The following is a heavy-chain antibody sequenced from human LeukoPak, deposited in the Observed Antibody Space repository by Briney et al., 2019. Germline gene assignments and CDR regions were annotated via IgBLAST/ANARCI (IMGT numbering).Heavy chain of an antibody. CDR2: IYTRGST. CDR1: GGSITSYY. D-gene: IGHD3-22*01. V-gene: IGHV4-4*07. J-gene: IGHJ4*02. Sequence: PSETLSLTCTVSGGSITSYYWSWIRQPAGKGLEWIGRIYTRGSTKYNPSLKNRVTLSVDTSNNQFSQRLSSVTAADTAVYYCAGEGHYYDDTGYYYGGEDYWGQGTLVTVSS. CDR3: AGEGHYYDDTGYYYGGEDY.